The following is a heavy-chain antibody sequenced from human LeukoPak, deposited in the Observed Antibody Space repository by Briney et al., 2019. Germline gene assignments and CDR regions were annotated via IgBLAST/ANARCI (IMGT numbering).Heavy chain of an antibody. CDR2: IYWDDDT. D-gene: IGHD4/OR15-4a*01. Sequence: SGPTLVNPTQTLTLTCTFSGFSLSTSGVAVGWIRQPPGKALEWLALIYWDDDTRYSPSLKSRLTITKDTSKNQVVLTMTNMDPVDTATYYCAHRPPPGSYGGNYSFDYWGQGTLVTVSS. CDR1: GFSLSTSGVA. CDR3: AHRPPPGSYGGNYSFDY. V-gene: IGHV2-5*02. J-gene: IGHJ4*02.